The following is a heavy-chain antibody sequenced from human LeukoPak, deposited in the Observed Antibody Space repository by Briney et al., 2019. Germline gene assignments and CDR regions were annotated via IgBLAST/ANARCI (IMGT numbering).Heavy chain of an antibody. CDR1: GFTFSSYS. CDR2: ISSSSSYI. CDR3: ARGCSGGSCSSYYYYGMDV. V-gene: IGHV3-21*01. J-gene: IGHJ6*02. D-gene: IGHD2-15*01. Sequence: GGSLRLSCAASGFTFSSYSMNWVRQAPGKGLEWVSSISSSSSYIYYADSVKGRFTISRDNAKNSLYLQMNSRRAEDTAAYYCARGCSGGSCSSYYYYGMDVWGQGTTVTVSS.